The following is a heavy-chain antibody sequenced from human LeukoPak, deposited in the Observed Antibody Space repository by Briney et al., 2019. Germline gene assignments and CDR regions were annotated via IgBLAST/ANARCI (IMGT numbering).Heavy chain of an antibody. V-gene: IGHV3-48*03. J-gene: IGHJ3*02. D-gene: IGHD1-20*01. CDR1: GFTLSSYE. Sequence: GGSLRLSCAASGFTLSSYEMNWVRQAPGKGLEWVSYISSSGSTIYYADSVRGRFTISRDNAKDSLYLQMNSLRAEDTAVYYCVAGNWNDGAFDMWGQGTMVTVSS. CDR3: VAGNWNDGAFDM. CDR2: ISSSGSTI.